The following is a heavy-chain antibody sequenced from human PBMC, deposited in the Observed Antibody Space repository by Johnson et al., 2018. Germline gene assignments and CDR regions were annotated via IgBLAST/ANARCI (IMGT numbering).Heavy chain of an antibody. D-gene: IGHD2-2*01. CDR2: IKQDGSEK. J-gene: IGHJ6*03. CDR3: ASEGALPAAMSYYYYDYMDV. V-gene: IGHV3-7*01. Sequence: EVQLVESGGGLVQPGGSLRLSCAASGFTFSRYWMSWVRQAPGKGLEWVANIKQDGSEKYYVDSVKGRFTISRDNAKNSLYLQMNSLRAADTAVYYCASEGALPAAMSYYYYDYMDVWGKGTTVTASS. CDR1: GFTFSRYW.